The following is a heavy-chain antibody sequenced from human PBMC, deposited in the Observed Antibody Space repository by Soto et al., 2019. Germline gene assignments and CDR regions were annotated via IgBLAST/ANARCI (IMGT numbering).Heavy chain of an antibody. CDR1: CGTVASSHW. Sequence: SETLSLTCGVSCGTVASSHWCSWVRQSPGGGLEWIGNVYHTGDTNFNPSLQSRVTISVDKSNNQFSLRLNSLTAADTAVYFCAREIVTAGGNNYFDPWGPGTLVTVSS. J-gene: IGHJ5*02. CDR2: VYHTGDT. D-gene: IGHD2-21*02. CDR3: AREIVTAGGNNYFDP. V-gene: IGHV4-4*02.